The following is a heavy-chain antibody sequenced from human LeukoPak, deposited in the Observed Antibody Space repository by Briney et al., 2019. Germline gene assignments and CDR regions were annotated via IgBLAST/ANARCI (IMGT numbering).Heavy chain of an antibody. Sequence: GGSLRLSCAASGFTVSSKYMSWVRQAPGKGLEWVSVIHSSGSTDYADSVKGRFTISRDNFKNTVYLQMNSLRAEDTAVYYCARDPAGIAVAGNYWGQGTLVTVSS. CDR1: GFTVSSKY. V-gene: IGHV3-53*01. CDR2: IHSSGST. CDR3: ARDPAGIAVAGNY. J-gene: IGHJ4*02. D-gene: IGHD6-19*01.